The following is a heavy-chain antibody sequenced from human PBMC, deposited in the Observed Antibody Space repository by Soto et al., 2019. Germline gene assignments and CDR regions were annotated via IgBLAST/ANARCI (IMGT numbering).Heavy chain of an antibody. D-gene: IGHD3-10*01. CDR1: GFTFSSYG. CDR3: AKDYLWFGELTYYYYGMDV. Sequence: GGSLRLSCAASGFTFSSYGMHWVRQAPGKGLEWVAVISYDGSNKYYADSVKGRFTISRDNSKNTLYLQMNSLRAEDTAVYYCAKDYLWFGELTYYYYGMDVWGQGTTVTVSS. J-gene: IGHJ6*02. V-gene: IGHV3-30*18. CDR2: ISYDGSNK.